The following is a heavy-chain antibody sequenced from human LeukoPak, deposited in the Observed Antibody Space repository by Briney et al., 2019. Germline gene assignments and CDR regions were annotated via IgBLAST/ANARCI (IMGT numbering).Heavy chain of an antibody. Sequence: GGSLRLSCAASGFAFSSFWMHWVRQAPGKGLEWVSSIKGDGGTTNYADSVKGRFTISRDNAKNTLYLQMNSLRAEDTAVYYCARGGGGLGYWGQGTLVTVSS. V-gene: IGHV3-74*01. J-gene: IGHJ4*02. CDR3: ARGGGGLGY. D-gene: IGHD3-16*01. CDR2: IKGDGGTT. CDR1: GFAFSSFW.